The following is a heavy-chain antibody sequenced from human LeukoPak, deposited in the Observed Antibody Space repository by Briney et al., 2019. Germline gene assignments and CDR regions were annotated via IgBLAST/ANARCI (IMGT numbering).Heavy chain of an antibody. CDR3: ARDQGDGYNNYYYGMHV. D-gene: IGHD5-24*01. CDR2: INPSGGST. Sequence: GASVKVSCKASGYTFTSYYMHWVRQAPGQGLEWMGIINPSGGSTSYAQKFQGRVTMTRDTSTSTVYMELSSLRSEDTAVYYCARDQGDGYNNYYYGMHVWGQGTTVTVSS. CDR1: GYTFTSYY. J-gene: IGHJ6*02. V-gene: IGHV1-46*01.